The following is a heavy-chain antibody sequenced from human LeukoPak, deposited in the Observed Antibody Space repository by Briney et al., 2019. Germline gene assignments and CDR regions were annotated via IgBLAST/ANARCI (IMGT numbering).Heavy chain of an antibody. CDR3: ARDLGELLPYYFDY. CDR1: GFTFSSYG. CDR2: IWYDGSNK. D-gene: IGHD1-26*01. Sequence: GGSLRLSCAASGFTFSSYGMHWVRQAPGKGLEWVAVIWYDGSNKYYADSVKGRFTISRDNSKNTLYLQMNSLRAEDTAVYYCARDLGELLPYYFDYWGQGTLVTVSS. V-gene: IGHV3-33*01. J-gene: IGHJ4*02.